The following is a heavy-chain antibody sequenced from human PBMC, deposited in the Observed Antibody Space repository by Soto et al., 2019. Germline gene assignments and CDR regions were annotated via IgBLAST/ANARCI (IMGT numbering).Heavy chain of an antibody. CDR2: ISSSSSYI. CDR1: GFTFSSYS. V-gene: IGHV3-21*01. Sequence: GWSLRLSCAASGFTFSSYSMNWVRQAPGKGLEWVSSISSSSSYIYYADSVKGRFTISRDNAKNSLYLQMNSLRAEDTAVYYCARDRSVRFLEWLDYWGQGTLVTVSS. CDR3: ARDRSVRFLEWLDY. J-gene: IGHJ4*02. D-gene: IGHD3-3*01.